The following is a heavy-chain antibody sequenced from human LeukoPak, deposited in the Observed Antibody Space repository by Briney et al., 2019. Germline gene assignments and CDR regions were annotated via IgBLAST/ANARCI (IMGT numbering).Heavy chain of an antibody. J-gene: IGHJ4*02. Sequence: GGSLRLSCAASGFTFSSYWMHWVRQAPGKGLVWVSRINSDGSSTSYADSVKGRFTISRDNAKNTLYLQLNSLRAEDTAVYYCARDRGEYYFDSWGQGTLVTVSS. V-gene: IGHV3-74*01. CDR1: GFTFSSYW. D-gene: IGHD3-10*01. CDR2: INSDGSST. CDR3: ARDRGEYYFDS.